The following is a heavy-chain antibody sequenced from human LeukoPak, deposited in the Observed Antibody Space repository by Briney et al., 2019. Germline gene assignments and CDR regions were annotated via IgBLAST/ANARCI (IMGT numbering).Heavy chain of an antibody. Sequence: GGSLRLSCAASGFTFNTYTMNWVRQAPGKGLEWVGFIRSKAYGGTTEYAASVKGRFTISRDDSKSIAYLQMNSLKTEDTAVYYCTRDISPTAQGYYYGMDVWGQGTTVTVSS. CDR2: IRSKAYGGTT. J-gene: IGHJ6*02. V-gene: IGHV3-49*04. CDR3: TRDISPTAQGYYYGMDV. CDR1: GFTFNTYT. D-gene: IGHD4-17*01.